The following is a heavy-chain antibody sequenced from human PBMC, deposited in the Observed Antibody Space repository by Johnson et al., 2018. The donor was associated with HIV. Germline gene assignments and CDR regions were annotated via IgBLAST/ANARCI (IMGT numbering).Heavy chain of an antibody. D-gene: IGHD1-26*01. CDR1: GFTFSSYA. CDR2: ISGSGGST. J-gene: IGHJ3*02. V-gene: IGHV3-23*04. Sequence: EVQLVESGGGVVQPGRSLRLSCAASGFTFSSYAMSWVRQAPGKGQEWVSAISGSGGSTYYADSVKGRFTISRDNSKNTLYLQMNSLRAGDTAVYYCARGGGIVGALRHFDIWGQGTMVTVSS. CDR3: ARGGGIVGALRHFDI.